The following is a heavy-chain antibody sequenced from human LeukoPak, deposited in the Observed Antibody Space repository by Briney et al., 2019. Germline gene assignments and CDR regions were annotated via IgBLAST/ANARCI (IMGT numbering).Heavy chain of an antibody. CDR3: AREDAGGTYSFDY. Sequence: GGSLRLSGAVSGFTVSSTFMSWVRPAPGKGPEWGSVTYTSGITYYADSVRGRFTISRDNSKNTLYLQMDSLTAEDTAVYYCAREDAGGTYSFDYWGQGTLVTVSS. CDR2: TYTSGIT. CDR1: GFTVSSTF. J-gene: IGHJ4*02. V-gene: IGHV3-66*01. D-gene: IGHD1-26*01.